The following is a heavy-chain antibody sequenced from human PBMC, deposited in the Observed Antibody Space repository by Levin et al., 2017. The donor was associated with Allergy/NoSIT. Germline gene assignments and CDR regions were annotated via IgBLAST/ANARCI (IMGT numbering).Heavy chain of an antibody. CDR2: IKQDGSEK. CDR3: ARDLLWIDY. D-gene: IGHD1-26*01. V-gene: IGHV3-7*01. Sequence: GESLKISCAASGFTFSSYWMSWVRQAPGKGLEWVANIKQDGSEKNYVDSVKGRFTISRDNAKNSLYLQMNSLTADDTAVYYCARDLLWIDYWGQGTLVTVSS. CDR1: GFTFSSYW. J-gene: IGHJ4*02.